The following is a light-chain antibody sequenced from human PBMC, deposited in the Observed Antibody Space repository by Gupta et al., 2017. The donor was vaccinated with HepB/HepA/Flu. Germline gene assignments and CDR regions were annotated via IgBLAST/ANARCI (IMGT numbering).Light chain of an antibody. CDR3: QQYNSYSWT. J-gene: IGKJ1*01. CDR2: KAS. Sequence: DIQMTQSPSTLSASVGDRVTITCRASQSSSSWLAWYQQQPGKAPKLLIYKASSLESGVPSRCSGCGSGTEFTLTSSSLQPDDFATYYCQQYNSYSWTFGQGTKVEIK. CDR1: QSSSSW. V-gene: IGKV1-5*03.